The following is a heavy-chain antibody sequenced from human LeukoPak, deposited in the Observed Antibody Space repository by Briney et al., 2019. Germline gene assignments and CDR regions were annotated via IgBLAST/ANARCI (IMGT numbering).Heavy chain of an antibody. V-gene: IGHV3-74*01. CDR1: GFIFSNYI. CDR3: GILTPSPG. J-gene: IGHJ4*02. D-gene: IGHD1-14*01. CDR2: ISYDGHNT. Sequence: GGSLRLSCAASGFIFSNYIMNWVRQAPGTGLVWVSRISYDGHNTNYADSVKGRFTISRDTAKNTLYLQMNSLRVDDTAVYYCGILTPSPGWGQGTLVTVSS.